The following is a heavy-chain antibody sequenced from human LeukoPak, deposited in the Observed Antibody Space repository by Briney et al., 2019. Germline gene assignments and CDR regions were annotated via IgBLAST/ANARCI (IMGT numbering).Heavy chain of an antibody. D-gene: IGHD4-17*01. J-gene: IGHJ3*02. CDR1: GGSISSSSYY. CDR3: AREDYGDFQVLDAFDI. CDR2: VYYSGST. Sequence: ASETLSLTCTVSGGSISSSSYYWGWIRQPPGKGLEWIGSVYYSGSTYYNPSLKSRVTISVDTSKNQFSLKLSSVTAADTAVYYCAREDYGDFQVLDAFDIWGQGTMVTVSS. V-gene: IGHV4-39*07.